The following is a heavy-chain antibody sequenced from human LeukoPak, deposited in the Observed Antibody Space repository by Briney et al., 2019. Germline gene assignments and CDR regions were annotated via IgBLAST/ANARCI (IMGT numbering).Heavy chain of an antibody. CDR3: AKDQAGGYYGSGTTLGP. Sequence: GGSLRLSCAASGFTFSSYGMSWVRQAPGKGLEWVSAISGSGGSTYYADSVKGRFTISRDNFKNTLYLQMNSLRAEDTAVYYCAKDQAGGYYGSGTTLGPWGQGTLVTVSS. D-gene: IGHD3-10*01. J-gene: IGHJ5*02. V-gene: IGHV3-23*01. CDR2: ISGSGGST. CDR1: GFTFSSYG.